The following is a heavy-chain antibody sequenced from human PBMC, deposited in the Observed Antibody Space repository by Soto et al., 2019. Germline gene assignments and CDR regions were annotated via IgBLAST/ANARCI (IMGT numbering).Heavy chain of an antibody. CDR3: ARDGGGYSTSFAMDV. CDR1: GDSVSSNSGA. J-gene: IGHJ6*02. Sequence: QALSLTCAISGDSVSSNSGACSLIRQSPSRGLEWLGRTFYRSKWYSDYAVSLRGRITINSDTSKNQFSLQLNSVTPEDTAIYFCARDGGGYSTSFAMDVWGQGTPVTVSS. D-gene: IGHD6-6*01. V-gene: IGHV6-1*01. CDR2: TFYRSKWYS.